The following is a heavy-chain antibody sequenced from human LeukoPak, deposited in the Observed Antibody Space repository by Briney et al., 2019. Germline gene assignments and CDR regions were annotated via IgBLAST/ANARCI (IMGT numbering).Heavy chain of an antibody. J-gene: IGHJ6*03. V-gene: IGHV3-74*01. CDR1: GFTFSSYW. CDR2: ISSDGTNT. CDR3: ARVYYCYYMDV. Sequence: PGGSLRLSCAASGFTFSSYWMHWVRQAPGTGPVWVSRISSDGTNTYYADSVKGRFSISRDSAKNTLYLQMNSLRAEDTAMHYCARVYYCYYMDVWGRGTTVTVSS.